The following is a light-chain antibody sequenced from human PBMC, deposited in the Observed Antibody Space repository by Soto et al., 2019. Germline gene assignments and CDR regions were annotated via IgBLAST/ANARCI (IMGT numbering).Light chain of an antibody. CDR2: GAS. J-gene: IGKJ1*01. Sequence: EIVMTQSPATLSLSPGERATLSCRASQSVSNNLAWYQQKPGQAPRLLIDGASTRATGIPARFSGSGSGTEFALTISSLQSEDFAVYYCQQYINWPRTFGQGTKVEIK. V-gene: IGKV3-15*01. CDR1: QSVSNN. CDR3: QQYINWPRT.